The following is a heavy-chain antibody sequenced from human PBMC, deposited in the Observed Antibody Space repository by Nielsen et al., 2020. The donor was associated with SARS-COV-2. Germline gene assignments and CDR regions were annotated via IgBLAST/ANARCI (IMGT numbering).Heavy chain of an antibody. Sequence: SGPTLVKPTQTLTLTCTFSGFSLSTSGVGVGWIRQPPGKALEWLALIYWDDDKRYSPSLKSRLTITKDTSKNQVVLTMTNMDPVDTATYYCARTYYYDSSGYPIRHFDYWGQGTLVTVSS. V-gene: IGHV2-5*02. J-gene: IGHJ4*02. CDR3: ARTYYYDSSGYPIRHFDY. CDR2: IYWDDDK. D-gene: IGHD3-22*01. CDR1: GFSLSTSGVG.